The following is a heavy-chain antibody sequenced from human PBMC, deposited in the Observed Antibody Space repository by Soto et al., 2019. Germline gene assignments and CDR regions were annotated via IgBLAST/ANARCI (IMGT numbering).Heavy chain of an antibody. CDR3: AKDSPSYYDSSDSVGAFDI. J-gene: IGHJ3*02. Sequence: EVQLLESGGGLVQPGGSLRLSCAASGFTFSSYAMSWIRPAPGKGLELVSGISGSGGNINYADSVKSRFTISRDNSKNTLYLQMNRLRAEDTAVYYCAKDSPSYYDSSDSVGAFDIWGQGTMVTVSS. V-gene: IGHV3-23*01. CDR1: GFTFSSYA. CDR2: ISGSGGNI. D-gene: IGHD3-22*01.